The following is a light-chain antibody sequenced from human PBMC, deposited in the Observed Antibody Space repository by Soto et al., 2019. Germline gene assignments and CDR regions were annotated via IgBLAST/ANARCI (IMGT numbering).Light chain of an antibody. J-gene: IGKJ1*01. Sequence: EIVMTQSPATLSVSPGGRATLSCRASQSISDTLAWYQQKPGQAPRLLIHGASTRATGFPARFSGRGSGTDFTITISSLQSEDFAVYYCQQYNNWPWTFGQGTKVEIK. CDR3: QQYNNWPWT. CDR2: GAS. CDR1: QSISDT. V-gene: IGKV3-15*01.